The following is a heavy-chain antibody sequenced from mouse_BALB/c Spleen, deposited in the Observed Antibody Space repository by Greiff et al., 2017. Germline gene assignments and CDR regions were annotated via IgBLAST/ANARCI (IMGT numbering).Heavy chain of an antibody. D-gene: IGHD2-4*01. CDR3: ARGDYGGFAY. V-gene: IGHV1-4*01. J-gene: IGHJ3*01. CDR2: INPSSGYT. CDR1: GYTFTSYT. Sequence: VLLVESGAELARPGASVKMSCKASGYTFTSYTMHWVKQRPGQGLEWIGYINPSSGYTNYNQKFKDKATLTADKSSSTAYMQLSSLTSEDSAVYYCARGDYGGFAYWGQGTLVTVSA.